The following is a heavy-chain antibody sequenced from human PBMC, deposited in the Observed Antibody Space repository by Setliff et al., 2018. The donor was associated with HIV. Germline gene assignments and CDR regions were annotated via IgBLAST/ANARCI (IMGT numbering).Heavy chain of an antibody. CDR2: IFYSGTT. J-gene: IGHJ4*02. V-gene: IGHV4-59*01. CDR1: GGSISTYY. D-gene: IGHD3-10*01. Sequence: SETLSLTCTVSGGSISTYYWNWMRQPPGGGLEWIGYIFYSGTTNYNPSLKSRVTMSVDTANNHFSLNLRSVTAADTAVYYCTRFNALLGSTTYYDYWGQGVLVTVSS. CDR3: TRFNALLGSTTYYDY.